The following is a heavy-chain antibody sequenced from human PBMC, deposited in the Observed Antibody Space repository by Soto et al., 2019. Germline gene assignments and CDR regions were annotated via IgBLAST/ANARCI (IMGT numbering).Heavy chain of an antibody. Sequence: GASVKVSCKASGYTFTGYYMHWVRQAPGQGLEWMGWINPNSGGTNYAQKFQGRVTMTRDTSISTAYMELSRLRSDDTAVYYCARDSSTQWYYGMDVWDQGTTVTVSS. CDR3: ARDSSTQWYYGMDV. CDR2: INPNSGGT. D-gene: IGHD6-19*01. CDR1: GYTFTGYY. V-gene: IGHV1-2*02. J-gene: IGHJ6*02.